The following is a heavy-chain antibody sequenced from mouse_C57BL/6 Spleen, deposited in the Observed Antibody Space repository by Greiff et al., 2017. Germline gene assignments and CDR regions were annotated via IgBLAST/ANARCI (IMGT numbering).Heavy chain of an antibody. Sequence: EVQLQQSGPVLVKPGASVKMSCKASGYTFTDYYMNWVKQSHGKSLEWIGVINPYNGGTSYNQKFKGKATLTVDKSSSTAYMELNSLTSEDSAVYYCARWYDYDGGAWFAYWGQGTLVTVSA. CDR1: GYTFTDYY. V-gene: IGHV1-19*01. CDR2: INPYNGGT. CDR3: ARWYDYDGGAWFAY. J-gene: IGHJ3*01. D-gene: IGHD2-4*01.